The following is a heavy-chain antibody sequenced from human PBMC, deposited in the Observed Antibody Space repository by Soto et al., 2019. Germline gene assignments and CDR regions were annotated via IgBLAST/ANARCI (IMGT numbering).Heavy chain of an antibody. CDR2: IWYDGSNK. J-gene: IGHJ4*02. D-gene: IGHD4-17*01. CDR1: GFTFSSYG. CDR3: ARDSISLYGDYHRPHFDY. V-gene: IGHV3-33*01. Sequence: GGSLRLSCAASGFTFSSYGMHWVRQAPGKGLEWVAVIWYDGSNKYYADSVKGRFTISRDNSKNTLYLQMNSLRAEDTAVYYCARDSISLYGDYHRPHFDYWGQGTLVTVSS.